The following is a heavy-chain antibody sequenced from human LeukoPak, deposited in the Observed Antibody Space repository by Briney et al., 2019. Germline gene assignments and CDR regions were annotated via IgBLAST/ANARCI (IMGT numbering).Heavy chain of an antibody. Sequence: PGGSLRLSCAASGFTFSSYGMHWVRQAPGKGLEWVAVIWYDGSNKYYADSVKGRFTISRDNSKNTLCLQMNSLRAEDTAVYYCAKAGISDFDYWGQGTLVTVSS. D-gene: IGHD4-23*01. CDR2: IWYDGSNK. V-gene: IGHV3-33*06. CDR1: GFTFSSYG. J-gene: IGHJ4*02. CDR3: AKAGISDFDY.